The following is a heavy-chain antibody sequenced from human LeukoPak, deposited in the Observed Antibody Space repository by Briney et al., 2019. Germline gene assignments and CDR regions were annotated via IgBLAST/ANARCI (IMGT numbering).Heavy chain of an antibody. CDR2: ISGSGGST. J-gene: IGHJ5*02. Sequence: GGSLRLSCAASGFTFSSYAMSWVRQAPGKGLEWVSAISGSGGSTYYADSVKGRFTISRDNSKNTLYLQMNSLRAEDTAVYYCAKGPEKYYDFWSGNWFDPWGQGTPVTVTS. V-gene: IGHV3-23*01. D-gene: IGHD3-3*01. CDR1: GFTFSSYA. CDR3: AKGPEKYYDFWSGNWFDP.